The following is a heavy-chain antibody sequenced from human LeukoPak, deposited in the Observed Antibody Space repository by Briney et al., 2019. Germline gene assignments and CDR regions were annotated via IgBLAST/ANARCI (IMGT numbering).Heavy chain of an antibody. CDR3: ATESSGWYPS. V-gene: IGHV3-23*01. CDR2: ISGSGGGT. D-gene: IGHD6-19*01. CDR1: GFTFSSYA. J-gene: IGHJ5*02. Sequence: GGSLRLSCAASGFTFSSYAMNWVRQAPGKGLEWVSVISGSGGGTSYADSVKGRFTTSRDNSKNTLYLQMNSLRAEDTAVYYCATESSGWYPSWGQGTLVTVSS.